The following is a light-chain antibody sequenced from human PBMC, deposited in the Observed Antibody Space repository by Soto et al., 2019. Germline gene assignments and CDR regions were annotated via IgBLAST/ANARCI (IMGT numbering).Light chain of an antibody. J-gene: IGKJ1*01. CDR2: AAS. Sequence: IQMTQSPCTLSASVGGTVPITCRSSQRISDYLNWYQQIPGKAPKLLIYAASSLQSGVPSRFSGSGSGTDFTLTISSLQPEDFATYYCLQDYNYPWTFGQGTKVDIK. CDR3: LQDYNYPWT. CDR1: QRISDY. V-gene: IGKV1-6*01.